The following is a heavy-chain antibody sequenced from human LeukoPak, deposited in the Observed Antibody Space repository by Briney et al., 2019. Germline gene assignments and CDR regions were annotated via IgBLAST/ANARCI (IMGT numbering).Heavy chain of an antibody. J-gene: IGHJ4*02. CDR1: GFTFSSYS. D-gene: IGHD6-13*01. CDR2: ISSSSSTI. Sequence: GGSLRLSCAASGFTFSSYSMNWVRRAPGKGLEWVSYISSSSSTIYYADSVKGRFTISRDNAKNSLYLQMNSLRAEDTAVYYCARDIEAAGLFLDYWGQGTLVTVSS. CDR3: ARDIEAAGLFLDY. V-gene: IGHV3-48*04.